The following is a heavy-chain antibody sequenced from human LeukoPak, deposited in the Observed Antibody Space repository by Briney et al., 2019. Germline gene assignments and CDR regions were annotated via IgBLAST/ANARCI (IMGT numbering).Heavy chain of an antibody. J-gene: IGHJ4*02. CDR2: IYYSGST. V-gene: IGHV4-39*01. CDR3: ARHGGGDIVAPYGFYFDY. D-gene: IGHD5-12*01. Sequence: PSETLSLTCTVSGGSISSSSYYWGWIRQPPGKGLEWIGSIYYSGSTYYNPSLKSRVTISVDTSKNQFSLKLSSVTAADTAVYYCARHGGGDIVAPYGFYFDYWGQGTLVTVSS. CDR1: GGSISSSSYY.